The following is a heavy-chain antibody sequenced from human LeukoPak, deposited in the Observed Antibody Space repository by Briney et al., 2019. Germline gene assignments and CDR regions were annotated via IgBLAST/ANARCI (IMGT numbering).Heavy chain of an antibody. V-gene: IGHV4-34*01. J-gene: IGHJ5*02. D-gene: IGHD3-3*01. Sequence: PSETLSLICAVYGGAFSGYYWSWIRQPPGKGLEWIGEINHSGSTNYNPSLKSRVTISVDTSKNQFSLKLSSVTAADTAVYYCARIQYDFWSGYTNWFDPWGQGTLVTVSS. CDR1: GGAFSGYY. CDR2: INHSGST. CDR3: ARIQYDFWSGYTNWFDP.